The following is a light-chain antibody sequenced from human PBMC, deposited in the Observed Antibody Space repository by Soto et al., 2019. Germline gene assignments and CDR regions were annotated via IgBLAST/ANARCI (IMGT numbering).Light chain of an antibody. CDR1: QSVSSY. CDR3: QQYGRSPRT. J-gene: IGKJ5*01. V-gene: IGKV3-20*01. Sequence: EIVLTQSPATLSLSPGERATLACRASQSVSSYLAWYQQNPGQAPRLLIFGASHRATGIPDRFSGSGSGTDFTLTISSLEPEDFAVYYCQQYGRSPRTFGQGARVEMK. CDR2: GAS.